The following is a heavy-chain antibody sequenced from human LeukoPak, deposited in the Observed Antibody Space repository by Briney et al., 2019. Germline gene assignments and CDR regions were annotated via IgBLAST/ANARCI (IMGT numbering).Heavy chain of an antibody. J-gene: IGHJ4*02. D-gene: IGHD3-10*01. V-gene: IGHV3-74*01. CDR2: INSGGTVT. CDR3: ARDLQYYYGSGSDY. CDR1: GFTFSDFW. Sequence: GGSLRLSCAASGFTFSDFWMHWVRQAPGKGLVWVSRINSGGTVTNYADSVKGRLTISRDNAKNSLYLQMNSLRAEDTAVYYCARDLQYYYGSGSDYWGQGTLVTVSS.